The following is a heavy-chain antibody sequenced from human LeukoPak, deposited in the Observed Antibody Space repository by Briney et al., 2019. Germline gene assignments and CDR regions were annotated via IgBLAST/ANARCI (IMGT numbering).Heavy chain of an antibody. V-gene: IGHV4-34*01. CDR2: INHSGTT. D-gene: IGHD3-10*01. CDR3: ARGLRAMVRGADSKGGWFDP. CDR1: GGSFSGYY. J-gene: IGHJ5*02. Sequence: PSETLSLTCAVYGGSFSGYYWSWIRQPPGKGLEWIGEINHSGTTNYHPSLKRPVTISVDTSKNQFSLKLSSVTAADTAVYYCARGLRAMVRGADSKGGWFDPWGQGTLVTVSS.